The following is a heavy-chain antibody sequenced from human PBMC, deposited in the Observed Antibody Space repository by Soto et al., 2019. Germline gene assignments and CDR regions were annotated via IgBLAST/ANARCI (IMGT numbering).Heavy chain of an antibody. J-gene: IGHJ6*03. CDR1: GFTLTNYA. CDR3: ARDQARVRVLFYYMDV. D-gene: IGHD1-1*01. Sequence: EVQLVESGGGLVQPGGSLRLSCTASGFTLTNYAMNWVRQAPGKGLEWVSYISSSSAAIFYADSVKGRFTISRDNAKNSLYLQMNSLRDEDTCVYYCARDQARVRVLFYYMDVWGRGTTVTVSS. V-gene: IGHV3-48*02. CDR2: ISSSSAAI.